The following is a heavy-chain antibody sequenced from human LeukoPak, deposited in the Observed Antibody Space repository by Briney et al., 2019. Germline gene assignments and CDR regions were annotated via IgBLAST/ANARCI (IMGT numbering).Heavy chain of an antibody. CDR2: IIPIFGTA. D-gene: IGHD5-24*01. CDR1: GGTFSSYA. J-gene: IGHJ4*02. CDR3: ARVSEMATITSPFDY. V-gene: IGHV1-69*01. Sequence: SAKVSCKASGGTFSSYAISWVRQAPGQGLEWMGGIIPIFGTANYAQKFQGRVTITADESTSTAYMELSSLRSEDTAVYYCARVSEMATITSPFDYWGQGTLVTVSS.